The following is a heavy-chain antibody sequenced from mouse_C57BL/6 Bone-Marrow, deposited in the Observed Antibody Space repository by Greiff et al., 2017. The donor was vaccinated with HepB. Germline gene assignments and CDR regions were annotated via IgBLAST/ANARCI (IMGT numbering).Heavy chain of an antibody. CDR3: ARGTTVVAPFAY. CDR1: GYTFTSYG. V-gene: IGHV1-81*01. Sequence: VKLVESGAELARPGASVKLSCKASGYTFTSYGISWVKQRTGQGLEWIGEIYPRSGNTYYNEKFKGKATLTADKSSSTAYMALRSLTSEDSAVYFCARGTTVVAPFAYWGRGTLVTVSA. J-gene: IGHJ3*01. CDR2: IYPRSGNT. D-gene: IGHD1-1*01.